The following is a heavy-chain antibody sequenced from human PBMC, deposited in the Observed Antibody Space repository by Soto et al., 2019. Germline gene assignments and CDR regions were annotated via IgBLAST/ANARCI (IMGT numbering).Heavy chain of an antibody. CDR3: ARALYDFWSGYHGAGQLLFDP. Sequence: QVQLVQSGAEVKKPGASVKVSCKASGYTFTSYGISWVRQAPGQGLEWMGWISAYNGNTNYAQKLQGRVTMTTDTSTSTAYMELRSLRSDDTAVYYCARALYDFWSGYHGAGQLLFDPWGQGTLVTVSS. V-gene: IGHV1-18*01. CDR2: ISAYNGNT. CDR1: GYTFTSYG. D-gene: IGHD3-3*01. J-gene: IGHJ5*02.